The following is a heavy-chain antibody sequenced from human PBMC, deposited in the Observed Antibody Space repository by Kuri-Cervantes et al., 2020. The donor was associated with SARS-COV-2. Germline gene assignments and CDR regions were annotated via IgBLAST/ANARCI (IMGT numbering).Heavy chain of an antibody. CDR3: VRHEAGGMVY. D-gene: IGHD3-16*01. CDR2: MYHSGST. Sequence: SQTLSLTCAVSGYSISSGYYWGWIRQPPVKGLEWIGSMYHSGSTYYTLSLKSRVTISVDTSKDQFSLKLSSVTAADTAVYYCVRHEAGGMVYWGQGTLVTVSS. J-gene: IGHJ4*02. V-gene: IGHV4-38-2*01. CDR1: GYSISSGYY.